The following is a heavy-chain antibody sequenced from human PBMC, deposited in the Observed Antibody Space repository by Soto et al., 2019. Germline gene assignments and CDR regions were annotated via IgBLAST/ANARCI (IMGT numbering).Heavy chain of an antibody. CDR3: ARDRAYYDSGSYLAL. D-gene: IGHD3-10*01. CDR2: IYYSGST. CDR1: GGSISSYY. V-gene: IGHV4-59*12. Sequence: TLSLTCTVSGGSISSYYWSWIRQPPGKGLEWIGYIYYSGSTNYNPSLKSRVTISVDTSKNQFSLKLSSVTAADTAVYYCARDRAYYDSGSYLALWGQVPTATVSS. J-gene: IGHJ6*02.